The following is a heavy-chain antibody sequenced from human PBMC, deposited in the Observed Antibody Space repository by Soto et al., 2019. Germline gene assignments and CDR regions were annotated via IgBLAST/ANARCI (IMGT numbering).Heavy chain of an antibody. CDR1: GFTFSDSY. J-gene: IGHJ3*02. CDR2: ISSSGSII. V-gene: IGHV3-11*01. D-gene: IGHD3-16*02. Sequence: QVQLVESGGGLVKPGGSLRLSCAASGFTFSDSYMSWIRQAPGKGLEWLSYISSSGSIIHYADSVKGRFIISRDNAKNALYLQMNSLRAEDTALYYCASSGGVIVNDAFDIWGQGTMVTVSS. CDR3: ASSGGVIVNDAFDI.